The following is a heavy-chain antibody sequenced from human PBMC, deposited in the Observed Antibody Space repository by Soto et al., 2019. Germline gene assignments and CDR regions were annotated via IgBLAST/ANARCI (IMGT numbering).Heavy chain of an antibody. CDR1: GASITQYY. CDR3: ARGGGSPYHYHEFDF. Sequence: HVQLQESGPGLVKPSETLSLTCTVSGASITQYYWNWIRQSPEKGLEWVVSVSSTGSTIYNPSLTIRVTGSLDTSKNHFSLTLKSVTAADTAVYHCARGGGSPYHYHEFDFWGQGTLVTVSS. J-gene: IGHJ4*02. D-gene: IGHD3-16*02. V-gene: IGHV4-4*08. CDR2: VSSTGST.